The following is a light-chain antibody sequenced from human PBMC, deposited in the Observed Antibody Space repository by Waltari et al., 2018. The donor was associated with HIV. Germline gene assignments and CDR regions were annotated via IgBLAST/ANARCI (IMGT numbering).Light chain of an antibody. CDR1: QDISKY. CDR3: QQNDNLPWT. Sequence: DIQMTQSPSSLSASVGDRVTITCQASQDISKYLNWYQQKPGKAPKFLIYDASNLETGVPSRFSGSGSGTDFTFTISSLQPEDVATYYCQQNDNLPWTFGPGTKVDIK. J-gene: IGKJ3*01. V-gene: IGKV1-33*01. CDR2: DAS.